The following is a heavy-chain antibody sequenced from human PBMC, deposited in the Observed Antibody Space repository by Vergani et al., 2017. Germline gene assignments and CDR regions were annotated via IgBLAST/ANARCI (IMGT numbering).Heavy chain of an antibody. CDR2: LTGGGGST. CDR3: VKEAGSYENFFDS. CDR1: GFTFSTYA. V-gene: IGHV3-23*01. D-gene: IGHD1-26*01. Sequence: EVQLLESGGSLKQPGGSVRLSCAASGFTFSTYAMHWVRQAPGKGLEGVSALTGGGGSTYYADSFKGRFIISRDNSRDTLYLQMNSLTPEDTATYYCVKEAGSYENFFDSWGQGTLVTVSS. J-gene: IGHJ4*02.